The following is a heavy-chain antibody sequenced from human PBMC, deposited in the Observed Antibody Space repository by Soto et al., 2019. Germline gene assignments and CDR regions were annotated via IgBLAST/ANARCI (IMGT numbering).Heavy chain of an antibody. CDR1: GDSVSSTSAA. V-gene: IGHV6-1*01. J-gene: IGHJ4*02. Sequence: SETLSLTCAISGDSVSSTSAAWSWIRQSPSRGLEWLGRTYYRSKWYSDYAVSVKSRITINPDTSKNQFSLQLNSVTPEDTAVYYCARGSYYSGWVWGQGTLVTVSS. CDR2: TYYRSKWYS. CDR3: ARGSYYSGWV. D-gene: IGHD6-19*01.